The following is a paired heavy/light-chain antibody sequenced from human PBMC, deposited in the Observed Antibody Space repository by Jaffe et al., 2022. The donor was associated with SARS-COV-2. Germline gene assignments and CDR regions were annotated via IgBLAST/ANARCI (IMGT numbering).Light chain of an antibody. CDR3: QQYNSWPPT. V-gene: IGKV3-15*01. J-gene: IGKJ1*01. CDR1: QAVGRS. Sequence: DMVMTQSPATLSVSPGEGATLSCRAGQAVGRSLAWYQQKPGQAPRLLVYGASTRATGIPARFSGSGSGTEFTLTINSLQSEDFAVYFCQQYNSWPPTFGQGTKVDIK. CDR2: GAS.
Heavy chain of an antibody. Sequence: QVQLVQSGSELKKPGASVKVSCKTSGYTFTTYIMNWLRQAPGQGLEWMGWINTYTGKPTYAQGFTGRFLFSLDTSVSTAYLEISSLKAEDTAVYYCARDVDDHGPLKGFYPDAFNIWGQGTMVTVSS. CDR1: GYTFTTYI. D-gene: IGHD3-9*01. CDR2: INTYTGKP. CDR3: ARDVDDHGPLKGFYPDAFNI. V-gene: IGHV7-4-1*02. J-gene: IGHJ3*02.